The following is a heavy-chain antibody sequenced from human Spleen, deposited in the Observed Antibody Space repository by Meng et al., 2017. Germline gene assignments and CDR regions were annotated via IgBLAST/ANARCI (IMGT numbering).Heavy chain of an antibody. J-gene: IGHJ4*02. CDR3: ARVTTVTDIYFDY. CDR2: IYYSGST. D-gene: IGHD4-17*01. Sequence: QAQLPESGPGLVKPSQTLSLTCTVSGGSISSGGYYWSWIRQHPGKGLEWIGYIYYSGSTYYNPSLKSLVTISVDTSKNQCSLKLSSVTAADTAVYYCARVTTVTDIYFDYWGQGTLVTVSS. CDR1: GGSISSGGYY. V-gene: IGHV4-31*01.